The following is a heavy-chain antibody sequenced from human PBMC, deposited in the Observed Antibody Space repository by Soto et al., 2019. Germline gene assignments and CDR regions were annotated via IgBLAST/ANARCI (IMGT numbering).Heavy chain of an antibody. Sequence: QVQLVQSGAEVKKPGASVKVSCKASGYTFTSYDINWVRQATGQGLEWMGWMNPNSSNTGYAQKIQGRVTMTRNTSRSTAYMELSSLRSEDTAVYYCATEHSSSWRFYYWGQGTLVTVSS. CDR1: GYTFTSYD. CDR3: ATEHSSSWRFYY. D-gene: IGHD6-13*01. CDR2: MNPNSSNT. J-gene: IGHJ4*02. V-gene: IGHV1-8*01.